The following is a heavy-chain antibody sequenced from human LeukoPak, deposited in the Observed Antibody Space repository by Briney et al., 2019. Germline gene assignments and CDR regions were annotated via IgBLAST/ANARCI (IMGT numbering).Heavy chain of an antibody. CDR1: GGSISSGSYY. Sequence: SETLSLTXTVSGGSISSGSYYWSWIRQPAGNGLEWIRRIYTTGSTNYNPSLKSRVTISVDTSKNQFSLKLSSVTAADTAVYYCARDGVVVPAAGYYYYYMDVWGKGTTVTVSS. J-gene: IGHJ6*03. CDR3: ARDGVVVPAAGYYYYYMDV. CDR2: IYTTGST. D-gene: IGHD2-2*01. V-gene: IGHV4-61*02.